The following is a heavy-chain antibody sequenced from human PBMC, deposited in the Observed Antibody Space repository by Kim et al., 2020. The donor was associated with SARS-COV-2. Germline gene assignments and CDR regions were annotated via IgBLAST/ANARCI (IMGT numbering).Heavy chain of an antibody. D-gene: IGHD6-25*01. CDR2: T. Sequence: TAHNPSLKRPVTISVDTSRNQFPLKLSSVTAADTAVYYCASYGYNRWDYWGQGTLVTVSS. CDR3: ASYGYNRWDY. V-gene: IGHV4-34*01. J-gene: IGHJ4*02.